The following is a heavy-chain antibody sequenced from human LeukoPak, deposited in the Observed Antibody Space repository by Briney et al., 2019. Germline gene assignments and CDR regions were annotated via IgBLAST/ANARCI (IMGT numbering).Heavy chain of an antibody. CDR1: GFTFSNYA. J-gene: IGHJ4*02. Sequence: PGGSLRLSWAAAGFTFSNYALQWGRQAPGKGVGGVAIVSHDGRNQYYAESVKGRFTISRDSSKNTVSLQMNSLTAGDSALYYCGRDPSARVTIDFWGQGTLVTVSS. CDR3: GRDPSARVTIDF. CDR2: VSHDGRNQ. V-gene: IGHV3-30*04. D-gene: IGHD5-24*01.